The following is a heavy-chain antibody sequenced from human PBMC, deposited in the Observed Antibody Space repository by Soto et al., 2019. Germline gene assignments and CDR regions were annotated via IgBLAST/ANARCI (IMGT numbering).Heavy chain of an antibody. CDR2: ISYDGTNK. CDR3: ARSAITMILEEYYFDY. J-gene: IGHJ4*02. V-gene: IGHV3-30*03. D-gene: IGHD3-22*01. Sequence: QVQLVESGGGVVQPGRSLRLSCAASGFTFSNYAMHWVRQAPGKGLEWVAVISYDGTNKYYADSVKGRFTISRDSSKSTLYLQMTSLRADDTAVYYCARSAITMILEEYYFDYWGQGTLVTVSS. CDR1: GFTFSNYA.